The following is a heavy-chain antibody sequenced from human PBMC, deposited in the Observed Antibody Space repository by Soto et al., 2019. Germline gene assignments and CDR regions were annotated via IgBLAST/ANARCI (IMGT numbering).Heavy chain of an antibody. Sequence: QVQLVQSGAEVKKPGSSVKVSCKASGGTFSSYAISWVRQAPGQGLEWMGGIIPIFGTANYAQKFQGRVTITADESTSTAYMELSSLRSEDTAMYYCARDPGIAVAGTPFWFDPWGQGTLVTVSS. V-gene: IGHV1-69*01. CDR3: ARDPGIAVAGTPFWFDP. D-gene: IGHD6-19*01. CDR1: GGTFSSYA. CDR2: IIPIFGTA. J-gene: IGHJ5*02.